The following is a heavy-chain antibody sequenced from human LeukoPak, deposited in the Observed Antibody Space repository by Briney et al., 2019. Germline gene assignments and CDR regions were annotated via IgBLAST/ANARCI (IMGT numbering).Heavy chain of an antibody. D-gene: IGHD3-10*01. CDR3: AKENSGSDYFDY. CDR2: ISWNSGSI. V-gene: IGHV3-9*01. Sequence: GRSLRLSCAASGFTFDDYAMHWVRQAPGKGLEWVSGISWNSGSIGYADSVKGRFTISRDNAKNSLYLQMNSLRAEDTALYYCAKENSGSDYFDYWGQGTLVTVSS. J-gene: IGHJ4*02. CDR1: GFTFDDYA.